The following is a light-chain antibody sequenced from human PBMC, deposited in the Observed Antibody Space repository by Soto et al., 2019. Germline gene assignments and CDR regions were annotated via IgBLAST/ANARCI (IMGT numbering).Light chain of an antibody. CDR3: QQYSHWPLT. CDR1: QSVYSN. J-gene: IGKJ4*01. V-gene: IGKV3-15*01. Sequence: EIVMTQSPATLSVSPGDRATLSCRATQSVYSNVAWYQQKPGQAPRLLIYGASTRATGFPSRFSGSGSGTEFTLTIASLQPEDLGIYYCQQYSHWPLTFGGGTKVEI. CDR2: GAS.